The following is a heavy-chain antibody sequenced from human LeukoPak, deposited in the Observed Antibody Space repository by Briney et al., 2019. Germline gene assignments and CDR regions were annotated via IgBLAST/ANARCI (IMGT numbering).Heavy chain of an antibody. CDR3: GTIVGATGFDY. D-gene: IGHD1-26*01. CDR2: INHSGST. CDR1: GGSFSGYY. V-gene: IGHV4-34*01. J-gene: IGHJ4*02. Sequence: PSETLSLTCAVYGGSFSGYYWSWIRQPPGKGLEWIGEINHSGSTNYNPSLKSQVTISVDTSKNQFSLKLSSVTAADTAVYYCGTIVGATGFDYWGQGTLVTVSS.